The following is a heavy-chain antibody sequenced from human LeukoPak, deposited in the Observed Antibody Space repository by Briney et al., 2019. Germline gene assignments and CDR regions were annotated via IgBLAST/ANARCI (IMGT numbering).Heavy chain of an antibody. Sequence: SATLSLTCSVSGGSISSRSHYWGWIRQSPGKGLEWIGTIYYSGTTFYNTSLQSRVSISVDTPRNQFSLRLNSVTAADTAVYYCARRNDYDFWSGNQYYFDYWGQGTLVTVSS. J-gene: IGHJ4*02. V-gene: IGHV4-39*01. D-gene: IGHD3-3*01. CDR1: GGSISSRSHY. CDR3: ARRNDYDFWSGNQYYFDY. CDR2: IYYSGTT.